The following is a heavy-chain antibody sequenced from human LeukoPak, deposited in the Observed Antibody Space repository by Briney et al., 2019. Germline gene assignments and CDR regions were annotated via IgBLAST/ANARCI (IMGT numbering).Heavy chain of an antibody. CDR1: GFIFSSYS. J-gene: IGHJ4*02. CDR2: ISGSGGST. V-gene: IGHV3-23*01. D-gene: IGHD3-10*01. Sequence: GGSLRLSCAASGFIFSSYSMNWVRQAPGKGLEWVSVISGSGGSTYYVDSVQGRFTISRDNSKNTLFLQMDSLRAEDTAVYYCAKGGFGRPFDYWGQGTLVTVSS. CDR3: AKGGFGRPFDY.